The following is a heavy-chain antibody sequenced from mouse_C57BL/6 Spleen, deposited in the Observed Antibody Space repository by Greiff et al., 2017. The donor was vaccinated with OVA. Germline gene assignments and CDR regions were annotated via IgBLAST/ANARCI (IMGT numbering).Heavy chain of an antibody. Sequence: QVQLQQPGAELVKPGASVKLSCKASGYTFTSYWMPWVKQRPGQGLEWIGEIDPSDSYTNYNQKFKGKATLTVDTSSSTAYMQLSSLTSEDSAVYYCARGRNWDSLAYWGQGTLVTVSA. CDR3: ARGRNWDSLAY. CDR2: IDPSDSYT. D-gene: IGHD4-1*01. J-gene: IGHJ3*01. V-gene: IGHV1-50*01. CDR1: GYTFTSYW.